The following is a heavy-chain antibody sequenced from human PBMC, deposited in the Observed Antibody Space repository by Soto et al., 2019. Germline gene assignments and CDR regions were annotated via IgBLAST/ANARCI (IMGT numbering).Heavy chain of an antibody. CDR2: ISAYNGNT. CDR3: ARDPSPLHYYDSSGYFDY. J-gene: IGHJ4*02. V-gene: IGHV1-18*01. Sequence: ASVKVSCKASGYTFTSYGISWVRQAPGQGLEWMGWISAYNGNTNYAQKLQGRVTMTTDTSTSTAYMELRSLRSDDTAVYYCARDPSPLHYYDSSGYFDYWGQGTLVTVSS. CDR1: GYTFTSYG. D-gene: IGHD3-22*01.